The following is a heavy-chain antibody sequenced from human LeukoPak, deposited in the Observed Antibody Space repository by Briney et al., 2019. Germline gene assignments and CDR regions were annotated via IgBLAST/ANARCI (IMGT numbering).Heavy chain of an antibody. CDR2: IYYSGST. CDR1: GGXISSYY. Sequence: SETLSLTCTVSGGXISSYYCSWIRQPPGKGLEWIGYIYYSGSTNYNPSLKSRVTISVDTSKNQFSLKLSSVTAADTAVYYCARGGTKPLDYWGQGTLVTVSS. J-gene: IGHJ4*02. D-gene: IGHD1-14*01. CDR3: ARGGTKPLDY. V-gene: IGHV4-59*01.